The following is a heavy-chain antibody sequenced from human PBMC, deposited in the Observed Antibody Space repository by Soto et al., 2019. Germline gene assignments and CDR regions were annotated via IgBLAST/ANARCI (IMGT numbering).Heavy chain of an antibody. V-gene: IGHV3-7*05. D-gene: IGHD1-1*01. CDR1: GFTFSSYW. J-gene: IGHJ6*02. CDR3: ARAGGPWNGGGRYYYYYYGMDV. Sequence: GGSLRLSCAASGFTFSSYWMSWVRQAPGKGLEWVANIKQDGSEKYYVDSVKGRFTISRDNAKNSLYLQMNSLRAEDTAVYYCARAGGPWNGGGRYYYYYYGMDVWGQGTTVTVSS. CDR2: IKQDGSEK.